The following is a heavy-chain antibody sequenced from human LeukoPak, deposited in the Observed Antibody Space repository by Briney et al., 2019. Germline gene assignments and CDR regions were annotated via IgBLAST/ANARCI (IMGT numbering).Heavy chain of an antibody. J-gene: IGHJ3*02. D-gene: IGHD2-2*01. CDR3: ARVYCSSTSCYRFLSHDAFDI. Sequence: SETLSLTCAVYGGSFSGYYWSWIRQPPGKGLEWIGEINHSGSTNYNPSLKSRVTISVDTSKNQFSLRLSSVTAADTAVYYCARVYCSSTSCYRFLSHDAFDIWGQGTMVTVSS. CDR1: GGSFSGYY. V-gene: IGHV4-34*01. CDR2: INHSGST.